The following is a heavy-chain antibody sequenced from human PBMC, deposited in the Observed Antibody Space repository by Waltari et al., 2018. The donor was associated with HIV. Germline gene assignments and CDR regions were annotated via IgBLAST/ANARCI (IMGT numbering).Heavy chain of an antibody. CDR3: VKDGGLSSRHYYVGYFDY. D-gene: IGHD3-22*01. V-gene: IGHV3-9*01. CDR2: ITWKSGMT. Sequence: EVQLVESGGGLVQPGRSLRLSCAASGFTFHDSAMPWVRQIPGKGLEWVAGITWKSGMTGYAESVKGRFTISRDNAKNSLYLQMNSLRAEDTALYYCVKDGGLSSRHYYVGYFDYWGQGTLVTVSS. CDR1: GFTFHDSA. J-gene: IGHJ4*02.